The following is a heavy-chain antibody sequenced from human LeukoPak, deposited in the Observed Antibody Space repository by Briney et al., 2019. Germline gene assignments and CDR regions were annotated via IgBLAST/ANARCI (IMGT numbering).Heavy chain of an antibody. D-gene: IGHD1-26*01. J-gene: IGHJ6*02. CDR3: ATDQSSSTVAWEPRRDYYYGMDV. Sequence: ASVKVSCKVSGYTLTELSMHWVRQAPGKGLEWMGGFDPEDGETIYTQKFQGRVTMTEDTSTDTAYMELSSLRSEDTAVYYCATDQSSSTVAWEPRRDYYYGMDVWGQGTTVTVSS. CDR1: GYTLTELS. V-gene: IGHV1-24*01. CDR2: FDPEDGET.